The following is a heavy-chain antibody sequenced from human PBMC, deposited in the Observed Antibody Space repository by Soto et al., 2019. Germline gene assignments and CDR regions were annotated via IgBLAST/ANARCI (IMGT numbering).Heavy chain of an antibody. Sequence: GGSLGLSCAAYGLSFSSYAMQWVRQAPGKGLEYVSAISSNGGSTYYADSVKDRFTVSRDNSKNTLYLQMGSLRAEDMAVYYCARAQRFWSGYGRKTGEGREYYYYGMDVLGQGTTVTGSS. CDR3: ARAQRFWSGYGRKTGEGREYYYYGMDV. V-gene: IGHV3-64*02. CDR2: ISSNGGST. CDR1: GLSFSSYA. J-gene: IGHJ6*02. D-gene: IGHD3-3*01.